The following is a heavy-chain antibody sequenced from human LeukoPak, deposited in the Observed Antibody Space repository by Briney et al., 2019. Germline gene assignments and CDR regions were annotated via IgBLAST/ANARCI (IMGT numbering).Heavy chain of an antibody. CDR3: ASGIAVAQARYYGMDV. CDR2: IYSGGST. CDR1: GFTVSSNY. J-gene: IGHJ6*02. V-gene: IGHV3-53*01. Sequence: GGSLRLSCAASGFTVSSNYMSWVRQAPGKGLEWVSVIYSGGSTYYADSVKGRFTISRDNSKNTLYLQMNSLGAEDTAVYYCASGIAVAQARYYGMDVWGQGTTVTVSS. D-gene: IGHD6-19*01.